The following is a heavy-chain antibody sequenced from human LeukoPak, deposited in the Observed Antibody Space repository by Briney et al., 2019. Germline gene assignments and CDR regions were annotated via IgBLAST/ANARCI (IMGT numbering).Heavy chain of an antibody. Sequence: PGGSLRLSCAASGFTVRSHYVNWVRQAPGKGLEWVSVIYSGGSTYYSDSVKGRFTISRDNSKNTVYLQMNSLRAEDTAVYYFAGSILTGDYFEYWGQGTLVTVSS. J-gene: IGHJ4*02. CDR1: GFTVRSHY. CDR3: AGSILTGDYFEY. V-gene: IGHV3-53*01. CDR2: IYSGGST. D-gene: IGHD2/OR15-2a*01.